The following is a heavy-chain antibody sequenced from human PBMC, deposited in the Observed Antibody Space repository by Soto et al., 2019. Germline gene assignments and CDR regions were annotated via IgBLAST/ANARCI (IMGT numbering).Heavy chain of an antibody. J-gene: IGHJ4*02. V-gene: IGHV1-69*13. CDR1: GYTFTSYY. CDR2: IIPIFGTA. CDR3: ARGRSYGLFDY. D-gene: IGHD5-18*01. Sequence: GASVKVSCKASGYTFTSYYMHWVRQAPGQGLEWMGGIIPIFGTANYAQKFQGRVTITADESTSTAYMELSSLRSEDTAVYYCARGRSYGLFDYWGQGTLVTVSS.